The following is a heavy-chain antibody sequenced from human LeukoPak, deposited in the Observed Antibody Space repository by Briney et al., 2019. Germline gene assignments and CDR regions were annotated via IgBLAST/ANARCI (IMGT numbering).Heavy chain of an antibody. CDR1: GFTVSSNY. CDR2: IYGGGSA. Sequence: GGSLRLSCAASGFTVSSNYMSWVRQAPGKGLEWVSVIYGGGSAYYADSVKGRFTISRDSSKNTVYLQMNSLRAEDTALYYCARGSGYRFGYLDSWGQGALVTVSS. D-gene: IGHD5-18*01. J-gene: IGHJ4*02. V-gene: IGHV3-53*01. CDR3: ARGSGYRFGYLDS.